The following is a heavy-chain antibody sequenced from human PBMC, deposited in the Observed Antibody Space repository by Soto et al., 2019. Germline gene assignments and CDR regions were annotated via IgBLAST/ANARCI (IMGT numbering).Heavy chain of an antibody. CDR3: ARIGEIGYSGYDTSTFDY. D-gene: IGHD5-12*01. V-gene: IGHV2-26*01. J-gene: IGHJ4*02. CDR2: IFSNDEK. Sequence: DLEWLAHIFSNDEKSYSTSLKSRLTISKDTSKSQVVLTVTNMDPVDTATYYCARIGEIGYSGYDTSTFDYWGQGTLVTVSS.